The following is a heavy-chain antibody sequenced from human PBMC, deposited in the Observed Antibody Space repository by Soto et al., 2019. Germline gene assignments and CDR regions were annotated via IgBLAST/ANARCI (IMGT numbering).Heavy chain of an antibody. V-gene: IGHV3-11*01. Sequence: QVHLEESGGGLVKPGGSLRLSCRASGFTFSDYYMSWIRQAPGKGLEWVADISNSGRITHHADSVEGRFTIYRDNAKDSLFLQLNNLRPEDWAIYYWARDHGGGGLTLEYWGQGTLVTVSS. D-gene: IGHD3-16*01. CDR3: ARDHGGGGLTLEY. J-gene: IGHJ4*02. CDR1: GFTFSDYY. CDR2: ISNSGRIT.